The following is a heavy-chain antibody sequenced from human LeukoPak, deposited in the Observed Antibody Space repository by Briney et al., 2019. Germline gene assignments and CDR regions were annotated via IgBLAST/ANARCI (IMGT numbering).Heavy chain of an antibody. CDR2: IIPIFGTA. V-gene: IGHV1-69*06. D-gene: IGHD6-19*01. CDR3: AMGVGAPEDLAVAADFDY. J-gene: IGHJ4*02. CDR1: GGTFSSYV. Sequence: SVKVSYNASGGTFSSYVINWVRQAPGQGLEWMGGIIPIFGTANYAQKFQGRVTITADKSTSTAYMELSSLRSEDTAVYYCAMGVGAPEDLAVAADFDYWGQGTLVTVSS.